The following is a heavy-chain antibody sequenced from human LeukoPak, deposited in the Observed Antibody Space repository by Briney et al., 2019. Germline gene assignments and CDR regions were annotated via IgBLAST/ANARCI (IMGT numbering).Heavy chain of an antibody. Sequence: GGSLRLSCAASGFTFSNYWMHWVRQAPGKGLGWVSRINTDGSRTTYADSVKGRFTISTDNAHNTLYLQINSLRAEVTAVYYCARFCGSSYFDYWGQGTLVTVSS. CDR3: ARFCGSSYFDY. CDR1: GFTFSNYW. D-gene: IGHD3-10*01. J-gene: IGHJ4*02. V-gene: IGHV3-74*01. CDR2: INTDGSRT.